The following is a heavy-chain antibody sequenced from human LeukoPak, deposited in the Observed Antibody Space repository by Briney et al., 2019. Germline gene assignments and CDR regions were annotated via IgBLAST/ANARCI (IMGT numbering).Heavy chain of an antibody. CDR1: GGSISSYY. CDR2: IHYSGST. V-gene: IGHV4-59*01. J-gene: IGHJ4*02. D-gene: IGHD3-22*01. CDR3: SRGGSGYRFHS. Sequence: PSETLSLTCTVSGGSISSYYWSWIRQPPGKGLEWIGYIHYSGSTNYNPSLKSRVTISVDPSKNQFSLTLNSVTAADTAGIYCSRGGSGYRFHSWGQGTLVTV.